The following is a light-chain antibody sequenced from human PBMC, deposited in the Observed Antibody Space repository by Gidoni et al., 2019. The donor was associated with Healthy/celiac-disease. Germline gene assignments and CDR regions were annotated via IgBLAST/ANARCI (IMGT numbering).Light chain of an antibody. CDR3: QQLNSYPPA. Sequence: DIQLTQSPSFLSASVGDRVTITCWASQGISSYLAWYQQKPGKAPKLLIYAASILQSGVPSRFSGSGSGTEFTLTISSLQPEDFATYYCQQLNSYPPAFXQXTRLEIK. CDR1: QGISSY. J-gene: IGKJ5*01. V-gene: IGKV1-9*01. CDR2: AAS.